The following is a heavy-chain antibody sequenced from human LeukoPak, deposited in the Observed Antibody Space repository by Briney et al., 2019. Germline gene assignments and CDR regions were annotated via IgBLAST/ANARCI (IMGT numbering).Heavy chain of an antibody. CDR3: ARYLAAAGNYFDY. J-gene: IGHJ4*02. CDR1: AGSFSGYY. CDR2: INHSGST. Sequence: NTSETLSLTCAVYAGSFSGYYWSWIRQPTGKGLEWIGEINHSGSTNYNPSLKSRVTISVDTSKNQFSLKLSSVTAADTAVYYCARYLAAAGNYFDYWGQGTLVTVSS. V-gene: IGHV4-34*01. D-gene: IGHD6-13*01.